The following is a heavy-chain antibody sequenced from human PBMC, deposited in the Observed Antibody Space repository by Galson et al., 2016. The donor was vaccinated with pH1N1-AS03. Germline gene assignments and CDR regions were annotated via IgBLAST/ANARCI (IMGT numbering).Heavy chain of an antibody. V-gene: IGHV3-7*03. J-gene: IGHJ4*02. CDR2: IKQDGSEI. CDR1: GFIYNNYW. CDR3: ARFQFQFNFDH. D-gene: IGHD5-24*01. Sequence: SLRLSCAASGFIYNNYWMSWVRQAPGKGLEWVANIKQDGSEIHYADSVRGRFTISRDNAKSSLYLQMNSLRADDTAVYFCARFQFQFNFDHWGQGNLVTVSS.